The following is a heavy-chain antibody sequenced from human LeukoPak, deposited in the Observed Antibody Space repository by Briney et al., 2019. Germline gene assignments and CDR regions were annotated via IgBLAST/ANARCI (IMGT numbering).Heavy chain of an antibody. CDR1: GGSFSGYY. Sequence: SETLSLTCAVYGGSFSGYYWSWIRQPPGKGLEWIGEINHSGSTNYNPSLKSRVTISVDTSKNQFSLKLSSVTAADTAVYYCAGRYSSGIVTFDYWGQGTLVTVSS. D-gene: IGHD6-19*01. J-gene: IGHJ4*02. V-gene: IGHV4-34*01. CDR3: AGRYSSGIVTFDY. CDR2: INHSGST.